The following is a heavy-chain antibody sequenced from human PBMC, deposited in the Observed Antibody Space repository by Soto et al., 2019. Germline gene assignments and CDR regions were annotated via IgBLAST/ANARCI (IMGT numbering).Heavy chain of an antibody. D-gene: IGHD3-22*01. CDR3: ARMRSDYDSSGLDY. Sequence: SGPTLVNPTETLTLTCTFSGFSLSTSGMRVGWIRQAPGKALEWLAHIDWDEDRFYSTSLKTRLTISKDTSKNQVVLTMTKMDPVDTATYYCARMRSDYDSSGLDYWGQGILVTVSS. V-gene: IGHV2-70*04. CDR1: GFSLSTSGMR. J-gene: IGHJ4*02. CDR2: IDWDEDR.